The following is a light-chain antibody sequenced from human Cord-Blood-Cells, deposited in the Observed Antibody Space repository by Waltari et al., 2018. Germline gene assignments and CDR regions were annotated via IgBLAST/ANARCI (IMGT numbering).Light chain of an antibody. V-gene: IGKV3-20*01. CDR3: QQYGSSPPYT. J-gene: IGKJ2*01. CDR1: QSVGSSY. CDR2: GAS. Sequence: VLTQSPGTLSLSPGERATLSCRARQSVGSSYLAWYQQKPGQAPRLLIYGASSRATGIPDRFSGSGSGTDFTLTISRLEPEDFAVYYCQQYGSSPPYTFGQGTKLEIK.